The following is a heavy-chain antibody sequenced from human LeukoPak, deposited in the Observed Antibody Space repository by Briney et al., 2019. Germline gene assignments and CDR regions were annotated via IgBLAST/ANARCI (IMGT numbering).Heavy chain of an antibody. CDR1: GGSISSYY. J-gene: IGHJ3*02. CDR3: ARHLGSSGWYGAFDI. Sequence: ASETLSLTCTVSGGSISSYYWSWIRQPPGKGLEWIGYIYYSGSTNYNPSLKSRVTISVDTSKNQFSLKLSSVTAADTAVYYCARHLGSSGWYGAFDIWGQGTMVTVSS. CDR2: IYYSGST. V-gene: IGHV4-59*08. D-gene: IGHD6-19*01.